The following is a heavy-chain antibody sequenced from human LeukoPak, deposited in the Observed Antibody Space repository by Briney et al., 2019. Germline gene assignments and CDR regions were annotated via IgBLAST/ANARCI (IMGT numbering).Heavy chain of an antibody. D-gene: IGHD2-2*01. CDR2: IYHSGST. CDR3: ARQGGIVVVPAALRLGYFDY. V-gene: IGHV4-38-2*02. Sequence: SETLSLTCTVSGYSISSGYYWGWIRQPPGKGLEWIGSIYHSGSTYYNPSLKSRVTISVDTSKNQFSLKLSSVTAADTAVYYCARQGGIVVVPAALRLGYFDYWGQGTLVTVSS. J-gene: IGHJ4*02. CDR1: GYSISSGYY.